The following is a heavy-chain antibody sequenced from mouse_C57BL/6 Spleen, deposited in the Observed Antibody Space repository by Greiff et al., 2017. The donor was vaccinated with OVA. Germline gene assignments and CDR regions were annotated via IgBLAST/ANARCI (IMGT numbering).Heavy chain of an antibody. D-gene: IGHD2-4*01. CDR2: IYPGDGDT. CDR3: ARAGYDYPCAMDY. CDR1: GYAFSSYW. V-gene: IGHV1-80*01. J-gene: IGHJ4*01. Sequence: QVQLQQSGAELVKPGASVKISCKASGYAFSSYWMNWVKQRPGKGLEWIGQIYPGDGDTNYNGKFKGKATLTADKSSSTAYMQLSSLTSEDSAVYFCARAGYDYPCAMDYWGQGTSVTVSS.